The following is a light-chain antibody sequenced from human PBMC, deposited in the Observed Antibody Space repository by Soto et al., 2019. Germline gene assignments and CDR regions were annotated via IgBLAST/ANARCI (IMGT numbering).Light chain of an antibody. CDR1: SSNIGSNA. Sequence: QSVLTQPPSASGTPGQRVTISCSGSSSNIGSNAVNWYQQLPGTAPKLLIYSNNQRPSGVPDRFSGSKSGTSASLAISGLQSEDVADYYCAVWDDSLTGWVFGGGTKVTV. V-gene: IGLV1-44*01. J-gene: IGLJ3*02. CDR3: AVWDDSLTGWV. CDR2: SNN.